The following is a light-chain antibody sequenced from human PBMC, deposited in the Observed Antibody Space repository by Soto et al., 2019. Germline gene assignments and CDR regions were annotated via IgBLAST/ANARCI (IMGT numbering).Light chain of an antibody. V-gene: IGKV1-39*01. CDR2: ASS. Sequence: DIQLTQSPSSLSASVGDRVTMTCRASETISTFLNWYQHKPGKAPKLLISASSRLQSGVPSRFSGSGSGTDFTLTIDSLRPKDFASYYCQQSYSSSPITFGPGTRLDIK. CDR1: ETISTF. CDR3: QQSYSSSPIT. J-gene: IGKJ5*01.